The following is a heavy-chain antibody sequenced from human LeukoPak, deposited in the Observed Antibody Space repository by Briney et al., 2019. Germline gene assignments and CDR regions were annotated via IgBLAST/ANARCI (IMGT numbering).Heavy chain of an antibody. Sequence: PGGSLRLSCAASGFIFSSYEMNWVRQDPGKGLEWLSYITGSGSTINYADSVKGRFTISRDNAKNSLYLQMDSLRAEDTAVYYCARDATPQYSSGWVFFDSWGQGTLVTVSS. V-gene: IGHV3-48*03. D-gene: IGHD6-19*01. CDR2: ITGSGSTI. CDR1: GFIFSSYE. J-gene: IGHJ4*02. CDR3: ARDATPQYSSGWVFFDS.